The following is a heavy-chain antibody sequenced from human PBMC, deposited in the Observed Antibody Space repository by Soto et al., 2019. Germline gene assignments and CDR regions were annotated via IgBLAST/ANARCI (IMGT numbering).Heavy chain of an antibody. D-gene: IGHD2-15*01. CDR2: INHSGST. J-gene: IGHJ4*02. Sequence: SETLSLTCAVYGGSFSGYYWSWIRQPPGKGLEWIGEINHSGSTNYNPSLKSRVTISVDTSKNQFSLKLSSVTAADTAVYYCARERRVAVVVVAATYFDYWGQGTLVTVSS. V-gene: IGHV4-34*01. CDR3: ARERRVAVVVVAATYFDY. CDR1: GGSFSGYY.